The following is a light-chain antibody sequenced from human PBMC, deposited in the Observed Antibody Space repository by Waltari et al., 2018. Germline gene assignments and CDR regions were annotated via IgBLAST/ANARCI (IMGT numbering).Light chain of an antibody. Sequence: QSALTQPASVSGSPGQSITISCTGTSSDVGGYNYVSWYQQHPGKAPKLMIYDVSKRPSWVSNRFAGSKSGKTAFLTISGLQAEDEADYYCCSYAGSSTVDVVFGGGTKLTVL. V-gene: IGLV2-23*02. CDR1: SSDVGGYNY. J-gene: IGLJ2*01. CDR2: DVS. CDR3: CSYAGSSTVDVV.